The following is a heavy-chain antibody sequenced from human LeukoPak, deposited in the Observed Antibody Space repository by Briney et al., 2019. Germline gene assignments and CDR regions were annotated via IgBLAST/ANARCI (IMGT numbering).Heavy chain of an antibody. CDR2: ISYDGSNK. CDR3: ARVPGATDDY. Sequence: GGSLRLSCAASGFTFSSYAMHWVRQAPGKGLEWVAVISYDGSNKYYADSVKGRFTISRDNSKNTLYLQMNSLRAEDTAVYYCARVPGATDDYWDQGTLVTVSS. CDR1: GFTFSSYA. V-gene: IGHV3-30-3*01. D-gene: IGHD1-26*01. J-gene: IGHJ4*02.